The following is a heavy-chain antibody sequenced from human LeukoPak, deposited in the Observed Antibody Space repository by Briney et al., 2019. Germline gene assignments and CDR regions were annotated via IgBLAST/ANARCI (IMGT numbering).Heavy chain of an antibody. CDR2: ISYDGSNE. V-gene: IGHV3-30*18. CDR1: GFLFNNYG. CDR3: AKDRSNSGSYKDY. Sequence: PGRSLRLSCAASGFLFNNYGMQWVRQAPGKGLEWVAIISYDGSNEYCPDSVKGRFTISRDNSKNRLYLQMNSLRPEDTAVYYCAKDRSNSGSYKDYWGQGTLVTVSS. J-gene: IGHJ4*02. D-gene: IGHD3-10*01.